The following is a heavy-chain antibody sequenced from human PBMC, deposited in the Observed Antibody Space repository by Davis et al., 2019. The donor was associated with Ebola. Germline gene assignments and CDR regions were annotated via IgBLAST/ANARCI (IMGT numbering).Heavy chain of an antibody. CDR2: IGRSGNVI. Sequence: LSLTCTVSGGSISSYYWSWIRQPPGKGLDWLSYIGRSGNVIAYADSVKGRFTISRDNAKNSLYLEMDSLRAEDTAVYFCARDGLGDFSYYDYWGQGTLVTVSS. D-gene: IGHD2-21*01. V-gene: IGHV3-11*01. CDR1: GGSISSYY. J-gene: IGHJ4*02. CDR3: ARDGLGDFSYYDY.